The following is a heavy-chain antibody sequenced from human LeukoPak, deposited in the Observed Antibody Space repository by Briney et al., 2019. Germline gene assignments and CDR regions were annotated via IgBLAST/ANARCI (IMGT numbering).Heavy chain of an antibody. V-gene: IGHV4-34*01. Sequence: SETLSLTCAVYGGSFSGYYWSWIRQPPGKGLEWIGEINHSGSTNYNPSLKSRVTISVDTSKNQFSLKLSSVTAADTAVYYCASGLVGATGDYWGQGTLVTVSS. J-gene: IGHJ4*02. D-gene: IGHD1-26*01. CDR1: GGSFSGYY. CDR2: INHSGST. CDR3: ASGLVGATGDY.